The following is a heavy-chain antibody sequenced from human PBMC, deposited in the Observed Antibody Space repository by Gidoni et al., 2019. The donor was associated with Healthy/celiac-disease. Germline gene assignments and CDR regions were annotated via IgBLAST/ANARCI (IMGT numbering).Heavy chain of an antibody. CDR2: IYPGDSDT. CDR3: ARQAPGPGIAIQEYFDY. CDR1: GYSFTSYW. V-gene: IGHV5-51*01. Sequence: EVQLVQSGAEVKKPGESLKISCKGSGYSFTSYWIGWVRQMPGKGLEWMGTIYPGDSDTRYSPSFQGQVTISADKSISTAYLQWSSLKASDTAMYYCARQAPGPGIAIQEYFDYWGQGTLVTVSS. J-gene: IGHJ4*02. D-gene: IGHD6-13*01.